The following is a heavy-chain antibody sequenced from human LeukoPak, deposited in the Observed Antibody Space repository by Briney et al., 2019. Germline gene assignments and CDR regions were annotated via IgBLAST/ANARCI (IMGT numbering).Heavy chain of an antibody. J-gene: IGHJ4*02. CDR2: ISGSGGST. Sequence: GGSLRLSCAASGFTFSSYAMSWVRQAPGKGLEWVSAISGSGGSTYYADSVKGRFTISRDNSKNTLYLQMNSLRAEDTAVYYCARAGGYDFWSGRYYFDYWGQGTLVTVSS. V-gene: IGHV3-23*01. CDR1: GFTFSSYA. CDR3: ARAGGYDFWSGRYYFDY. D-gene: IGHD3-3*01.